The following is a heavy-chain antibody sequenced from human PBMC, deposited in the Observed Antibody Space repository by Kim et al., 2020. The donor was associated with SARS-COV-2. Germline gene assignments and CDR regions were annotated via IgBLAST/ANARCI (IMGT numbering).Heavy chain of an antibody. CDR1: GGTFSSYA. CDR2: IIPIFGTA. D-gene: IGHD3-10*01. J-gene: IGHJ6*02. Sequence: SVKVSFKASGGTFSSYAISWVRQAPGQGLEWMGGIIPIFGTANYAQKVQGRVTITADESTSTAYMELSSLRSEDTAVYYCAKATPKRTSVRGVMLYYYYVMDVWGQETTVTVSS. CDR3: AKATPKRTSVRGVMLYYYYVMDV. V-gene: IGHV1-69*13.